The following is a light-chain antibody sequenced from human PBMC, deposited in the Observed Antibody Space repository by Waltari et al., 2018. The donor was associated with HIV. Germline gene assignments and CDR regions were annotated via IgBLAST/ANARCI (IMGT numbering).Light chain of an antibody. CDR3: QQYDKSPLT. CDR1: QGVTNHY. V-gene: IGKV3-20*01. Sequence: VLTQSPGTLSLSPGERATLSCRACQGVTNHYLAWYQQKPGHAPRLLSYGASYRATGIPDRFSGSGSGTDFTLTISRLESEDFAVYYCQQYDKSPLTFGGGTKLEI. CDR2: GAS. J-gene: IGKJ4*01.